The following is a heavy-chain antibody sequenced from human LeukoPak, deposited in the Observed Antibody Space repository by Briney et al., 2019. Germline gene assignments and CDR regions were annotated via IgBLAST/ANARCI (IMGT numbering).Heavy chain of an antibody. Sequence: ASVKVSCKASGYTFTGNYMHWLRQAPGQGLQWMGWINPNSGGTNYAQKFQGRVTMTRDTSISTAYMELNRLRSDDTAVYYCARAVLLGTDFDYWGQGTLVTVSS. J-gene: IGHJ4*02. CDR1: GYTFTGNY. D-gene: IGHD3-9*01. CDR2: INPNSGGT. CDR3: ARAVLLGTDFDY. V-gene: IGHV1-2*02.